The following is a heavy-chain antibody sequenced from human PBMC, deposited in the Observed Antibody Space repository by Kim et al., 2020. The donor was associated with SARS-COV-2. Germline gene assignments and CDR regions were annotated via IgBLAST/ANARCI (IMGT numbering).Heavy chain of an antibody. CDR3: ARGVPHDAFDI. J-gene: IGHJ3*02. CDR2: T. V-gene: IGHV5-51*01. Sequence: TRYSTSFQGQVTISADKSISTAYLQWSSLKASDTAMCYCARGVPHDAFDIWGQGTMVTVSS. D-gene: IGHD1-1*01.